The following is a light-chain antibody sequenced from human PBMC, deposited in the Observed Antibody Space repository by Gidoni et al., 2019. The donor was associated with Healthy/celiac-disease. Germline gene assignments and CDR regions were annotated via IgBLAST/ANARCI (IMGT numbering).Light chain of an antibody. V-gene: IGKV3-20*01. J-gene: IGKJ2*01. CDR1: QRVSSSY. CDR2: GAS. Sequence: EIVLTQSPGTLSLSPGERATLSCRASQRVSSSYLAWYQQKPGQAPRLLIYGASSRATGIPDRFSCSGSGTDFTLTISRLEPEDFAVYYCQQYGSSPPTYTFGQGTKLEIK. CDR3: QQYGSSPPTYT.